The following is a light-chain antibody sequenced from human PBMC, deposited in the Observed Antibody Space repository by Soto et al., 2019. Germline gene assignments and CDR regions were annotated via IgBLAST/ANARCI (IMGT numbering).Light chain of an antibody. CDR1: SNDVGGYNY. V-gene: IGLV2-14*01. CDR3: SSYTGSNIRYV. CDR2: EVS. J-gene: IGLJ1*01. Sequence: QSALTQPASVSGSRGQSITISCTGTSNDVGGYNYVSWYQHHPGKAPKLMIYEVSDRPSGVSNRFSGSKSGNMASLTISGLQAEDEADYYCSSYTGSNIRYVFGTGTQLTVL.